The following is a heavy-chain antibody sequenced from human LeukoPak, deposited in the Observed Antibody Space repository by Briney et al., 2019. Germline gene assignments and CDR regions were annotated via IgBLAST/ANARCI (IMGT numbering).Heavy chain of an antibody. V-gene: IGHV1-69*06. CDR3: ARAAADTLWYWFDP. D-gene: IGHD6-13*01. Sequence: SVKGSCKASGGTFSSYAISWVRQAPGQGLEWMGGIIPIFGTANYAQMFQGRVTITADKSTSTAYMELSSLRSEDTAVYYCARAAADTLWYWFDPWGQGTLVSVSS. CDR1: GGTFSSYA. J-gene: IGHJ5*02. CDR2: IIPIFGTA.